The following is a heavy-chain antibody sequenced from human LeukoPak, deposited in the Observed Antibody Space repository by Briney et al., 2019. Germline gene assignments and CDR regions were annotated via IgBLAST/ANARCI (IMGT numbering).Heavy chain of an antibody. CDR3: VKIAVAGPGYYYYYYMDV. Sequence: SQTLSLTCAVSGGSISSGGYSWSWIRQPPGKGLEWIGYIYYSGSTYYNPSLKSRVTISVDTSKNQFSLKLSSVTAADTAVYYCVKIAVAGPGYYYYYYMDVWGKGTTVTVSS. D-gene: IGHD6-19*01. CDR1: GGSISSGGYS. V-gene: IGHV4-30-4*07. CDR2: IYYSGST. J-gene: IGHJ6*03.